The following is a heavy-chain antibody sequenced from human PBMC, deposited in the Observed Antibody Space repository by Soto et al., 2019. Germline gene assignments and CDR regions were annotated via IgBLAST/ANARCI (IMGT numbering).Heavy chain of an antibody. J-gene: IGHJ3*01. D-gene: IGHD2-15*01. CDR3: VRDGRWAFDF. V-gene: IGHV3-48*02. Sequence: EVQLVESGGGLVQPGGSRRVSCAASGFSFSNYAMNWVRQAPGEGLEWVSYISIGSGSIFYADSVKGRFTISRDDAKNSLYMQMNTLRDEDTAVYYCVRDGRWAFDFWGQGTMVTVSS. CDR2: ISIGSGSI. CDR1: GFSFSNYA.